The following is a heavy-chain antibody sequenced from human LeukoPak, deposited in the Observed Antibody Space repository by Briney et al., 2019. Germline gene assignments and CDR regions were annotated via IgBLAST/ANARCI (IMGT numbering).Heavy chain of an antibody. CDR2: IYYSENT. Sequence: SETLSLTCTVSGGSISGYYWSWIRQPPGKELEWIGYIYYSENTNYNPSLESRVTISLDTSKNQFSLKLNSVTTADTAVYFCTWRVAVTGTPKAYFDYWGQGILVTVSS. CDR3: TWRVAVTGTPKAYFDY. V-gene: IGHV4-59*08. CDR1: GGSISGYY. J-gene: IGHJ4*02. D-gene: IGHD6-19*01.